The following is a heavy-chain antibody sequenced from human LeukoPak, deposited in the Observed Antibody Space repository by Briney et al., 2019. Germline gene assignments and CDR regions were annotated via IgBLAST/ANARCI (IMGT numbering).Heavy chain of an antibody. D-gene: IGHD2-21*01. CDR3: ARLFGIADAFDI. J-gene: IGHJ3*02. CDR1: GGSISSSNW. Sequence: SETLSLTCAVSGGSISSSNWWSWVRQPPGKGLEWIGEIYHSGSTNYNPSLKSRVTISVDTSKNQFSLKLSSVTAADTAVYYCARLFGIADAFDIWGQGTMVTVSS. V-gene: IGHV4-4*02. CDR2: IYHSGST.